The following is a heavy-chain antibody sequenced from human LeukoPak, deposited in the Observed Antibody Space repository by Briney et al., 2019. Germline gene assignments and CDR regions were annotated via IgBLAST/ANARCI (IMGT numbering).Heavy chain of an antibody. CDR1: GFTFSSYA. J-gene: IGHJ3*02. V-gene: IGHV3-23*01. CDR3: AKGKAVAGSSDAFDI. CDR2: ISGSGGST. Sequence: GGPLRLSCAASGFTFSSYAMSWVRQAPGKGLEWVSAISGSGGSTYYADSVKGRFTISRDNSKNTLYLQMNSLRAEDTAVYYCAKGKAVAGSSDAFDIWGQGTMVTVSS. D-gene: IGHD6-19*01.